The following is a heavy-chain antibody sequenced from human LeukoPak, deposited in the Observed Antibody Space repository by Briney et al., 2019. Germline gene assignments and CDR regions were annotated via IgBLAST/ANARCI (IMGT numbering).Heavy chain of an antibody. V-gene: IGHV3-23*01. D-gene: IGHD3-10*01. Sequence: GGSLRLSCAASGFSFSSYGMSWVRQAPGKGLEWVSAISGSGGSTYFEDSVKGRLTISRDNAKNSLYLQMNSLRVEDTAVYYCAKLAKYVYGSETYYFFEHWGQGTPVTASS. J-gene: IGHJ4*02. CDR2: ISGSGGST. CDR3: AKLAKYVYGSETYYFFEH. CDR1: GFSFSSYG.